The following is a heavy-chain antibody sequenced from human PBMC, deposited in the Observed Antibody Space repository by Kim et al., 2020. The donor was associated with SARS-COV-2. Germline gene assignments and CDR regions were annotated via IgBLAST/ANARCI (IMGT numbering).Heavy chain of an antibody. CDR1: GGSISSYY. CDR2: IYYSGST. J-gene: IGHJ4*02. CDR3: ASTPGVTGDFDY. Sequence: SETLSLTCTVSGGSISSYYWSWIRQPPGKGLEWIGYIYYSGSTNYNPSLKSRVTVSVDTSKNQFSLKLSSVTAADTAVYYCASTPGVTGDFDYWGQGTLVTISS. D-gene: IGHD7-27*01. V-gene: IGHV4-59*13.